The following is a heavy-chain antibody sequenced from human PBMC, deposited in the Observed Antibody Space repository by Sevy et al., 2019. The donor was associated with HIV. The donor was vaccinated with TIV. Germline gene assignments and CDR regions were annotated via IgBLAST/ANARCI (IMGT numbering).Heavy chain of an antibody. CDR3: ARHSLRDWRGNWRTNNYYYMDV. CDR1: GYSFTSYW. CDR2: IYPGDSDT. Sequence: GESQKISCKGSGYSFTSYWIGWVRQMPGKGLEWMGIIYPGDSDTRYSPSFQGQVTISADKSISTAYLQWSSLKASDTAMYYCARHSLRDWRGNWRTNNYYYMDVWGKGTTVTVSS. V-gene: IGHV5-51*01. J-gene: IGHJ6*03. D-gene: IGHD1-1*01.